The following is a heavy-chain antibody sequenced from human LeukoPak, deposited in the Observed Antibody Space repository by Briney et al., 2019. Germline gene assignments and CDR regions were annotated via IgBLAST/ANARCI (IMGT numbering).Heavy chain of an antibody. CDR2: INPNSGGT. Sequence: ASVKVSCKASGYTFTGHYMHWVRQAPGQGLEWMGWINPNSGGTNYAQKFQGWVTMTRDTSISTAYMELSRLRSDDTAVYYCARASPPYGDDAFDIWGQGTMVTVSS. J-gene: IGHJ3*02. D-gene: IGHD4-17*01. V-gene: IGHV1-2*04. CDR1: GYTFTGHY. CDR3: ARASPPYGDDAFDI.